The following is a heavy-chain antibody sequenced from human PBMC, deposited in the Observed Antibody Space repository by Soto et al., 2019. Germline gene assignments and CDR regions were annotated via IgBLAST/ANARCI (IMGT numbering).Heavy chain of an antibody. J-gene: IGHJ4*02. D-gene: IGHD3-10*01. Sequence: QVQLVESGGGVVQPGRSLRLSCAASGFTFSSYVMHWVRQAQGKGLEWVAVISYDGSNKYYADSVKGRFTISRDNSKNTLYLQMNSLIAEDTAVYYCAPWFGAFDYWGQGTLVTVSS. V-gene: IGHV3-30*03. CDR1: GFTFSSYV. CDR3: APWFGAFDY. CDR2: ISYDGSNK.